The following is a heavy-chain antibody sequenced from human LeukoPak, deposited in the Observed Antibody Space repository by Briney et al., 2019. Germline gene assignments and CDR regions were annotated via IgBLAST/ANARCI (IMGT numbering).Heavy chain of an antibody. J-gene: IGHJ4*02. Sequence: GSLRLSCAASGFTFSSYSMNWVRQAPGKGLEWVSSISSSSSYIYYADSVKGRFTISRDNAKNSLYLQMNSLRAEDTAVYYCAKGRTRNGSGSYYSDPYYFDYWGQGTLVTVSS. V-gene: IGHV3-21*04. CDR1: GFTFSSYS. D-gene: IGHD3-10*01. CDR3: AKGRTRNGSGSYYSDPYYFDY. CDR2: ISSSSSYI.